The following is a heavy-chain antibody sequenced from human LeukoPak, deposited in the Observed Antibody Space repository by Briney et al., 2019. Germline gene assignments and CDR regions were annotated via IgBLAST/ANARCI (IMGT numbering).Heavy chain of an antibody. D-gene: IGHD3-10*01. V-gene: IGHV1-2*02. CDR1: GYTFTGYY. J-gene: IGHJ4*02. CDR2: IHPNSGGT. CDR3: ARAGRDDYYGSGSDGDFDY. Sequence: ASVKVSCKASGYTFTGYYMHWVRQAPGQGLELMGWIHPNSGGTNYAQKFQGRVTMTRDTSISTAYMELSRLRSDDTAVYYCARAGRDDYYGSGSDGDFDYWGQGTLVTVSS.